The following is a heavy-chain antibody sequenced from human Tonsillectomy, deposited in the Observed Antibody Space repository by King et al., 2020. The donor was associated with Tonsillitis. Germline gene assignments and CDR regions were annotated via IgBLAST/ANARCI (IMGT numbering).Heavy chain of an antibody. Sequence: VQLQESGPGRVKPSETLSLTCAVSDYSISSGYYWGWIRQAPGKGLEWIGSIYQSGSTYYNPSLKSRVTISVDTSKNQFSLKLSSVTAADTAVYYCARDGADYYGSGSYKFWGQGTLVTVSS. CDR3: ARDGADYYGSGSYKF. V-gene: IGHV4-38-2*02. J-gene: IGHJ4*02. CDR2: IYQSGST. CDR1: DYSISSGYY. D-gene: IGHD3-10*01.